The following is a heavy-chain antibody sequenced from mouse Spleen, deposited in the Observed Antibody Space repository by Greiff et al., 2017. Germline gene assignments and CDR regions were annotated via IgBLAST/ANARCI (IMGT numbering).Heavy chain of an antibody. D-gene: IGHD1-1*01. Sequence: VQLQQSGAELVRPGSSVKMSCKTSGYTFTSYGINWVKQRPGQGLEWIGYIYIGNGYTEYNEKFKGKATLTSDTSSSTAYMQLSSLTSEDSAIYFCATITTVVAKDYAMDYWGQGTSVTVSS. CDR3: ATITTVVAKDYAMDY. V-gene: IGHV1-58*01. CDR1: GYTFTSYG. CDR2: IYIGNGYT. J-gene: IGHJ4*01.